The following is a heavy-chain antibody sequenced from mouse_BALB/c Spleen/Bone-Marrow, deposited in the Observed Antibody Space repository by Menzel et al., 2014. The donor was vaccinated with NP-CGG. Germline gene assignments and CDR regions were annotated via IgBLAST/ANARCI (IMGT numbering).Heavy chain of an antibody. CDR2: IRNKANGYTT. J-gene: IGHJ1*01. Sequence: EVQVVESGGGLVQPGGSLRLSCATSGFTFTDYYMSWVRQPPGKALEWLGFIRNKANGYTTEYSASVKGQFTISRDNSQSILYIQMNILRTEDSATYYCARERNYDINWYFDVWGAGTTVTVSS. CDR3: ARERNYDINWYFDV. D-gene: IGHD1-1*01. V-gene: IGHV7-3*02. CDR1: GFTFTDYY.